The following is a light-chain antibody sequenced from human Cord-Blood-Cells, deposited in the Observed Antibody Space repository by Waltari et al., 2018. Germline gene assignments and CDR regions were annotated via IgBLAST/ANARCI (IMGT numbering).Light chain of an antibody. CDR2: KAS. V-gene: IGKV1-5*03. Sequence: DIQMTQSPSTLSASVGDRVTITCRASQSISSWFAWYQQKPGKAPRLRIYKASSLESGVPSRFSGSGSVTEFTLTISSLQPDDFATYYCQQYNSYPYTFGQGTKLEIK. CDR3: QQYNSYPYT. CDR1: QSISSW. J-gene: IGKJ2*01.